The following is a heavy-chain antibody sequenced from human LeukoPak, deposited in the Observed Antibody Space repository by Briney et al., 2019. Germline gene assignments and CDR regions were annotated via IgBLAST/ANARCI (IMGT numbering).Heavy chain of an antibody. Sequence: GASVKVSCKASGYTFTSYNINWVRQATGQGLEWMGWMNPNSGDTGNAQKFQGRVTMTRNTSISTAYMELSSLRSEDTAVYYCAVYSSSSPWLMDVWGQGTTVTVSS. D-gene: IGHD6-6*01. J-gene: IGHJ6*02. CDR2: MNPNSGDT. V-gene: IGHV1-8*01. CDR3: AVYSSSSPWLMDV. CDR1: GYTFTSYN.